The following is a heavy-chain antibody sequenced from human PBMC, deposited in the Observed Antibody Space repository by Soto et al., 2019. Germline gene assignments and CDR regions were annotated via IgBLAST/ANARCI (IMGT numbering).Heavy chain of an antibody. V-gene: IGHV4-34*01. CDR2: INHSGST. J-gene: IGHJ6*02. CDR3: ARDGSLNYYYYYGMDV. D-gene: IGHD2-8*01. CDR1: GGSFSGYY. Sequence: PSETLSLTCAVYGGSFSGYYWSWIRQPPGKGLEWIGEINHSGSTNYNPSLKSRVTISVDTSKNQFSLKLSSVTAADTAVYYCARDGSLNYYYYYGMDVWGQGTTVTVSS.